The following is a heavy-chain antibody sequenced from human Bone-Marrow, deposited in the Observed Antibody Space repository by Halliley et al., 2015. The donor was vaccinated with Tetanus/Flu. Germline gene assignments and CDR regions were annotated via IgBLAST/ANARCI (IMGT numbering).Heavy chain of an antibody. V-gene: IGHV4-59*01. Sequence: YVYYSGISDYNASLKSRVTMSVDTSKNQFSLKLNSVTAADTAVYYCARSTGTGHRPYYYGMAVWGQGTTVTVSS. CDR2: VYYSGIS. CDR3: ARSTGTGHRPYYYGMAV. J-gene: IGHJ6*02.